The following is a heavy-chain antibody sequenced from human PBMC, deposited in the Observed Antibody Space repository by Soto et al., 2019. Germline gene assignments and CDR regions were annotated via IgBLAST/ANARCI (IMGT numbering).Heavy chain of an antibody. V-gene: IGHV1-69*08. CDR1: GGTFSSYT. CDR2: IIPFLDVA. D-gene: IGHD6-19*01. J-gene: IGHJ4*02. Sequence: VQLVQSGAEVKKPASSVKVSCKASGGTFSSYTISWVRQAPGQGLEWMGRIIPFLDVANYARKFQGRVTITADKSTSTAYMELRSLRSEDTAMYYCARDSSLAGRPFDYWGQGTLVTVSS. CDR3: ARDSSLAGRPFDY.